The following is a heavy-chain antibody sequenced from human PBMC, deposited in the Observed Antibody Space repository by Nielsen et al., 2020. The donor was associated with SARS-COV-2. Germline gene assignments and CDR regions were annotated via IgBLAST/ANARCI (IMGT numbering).Heavy chain of an antibody. CDR3: ARAFYGSGGSYYYYGMDV. CDR1: GFTFSSYG. J-gene: IGHJ6*02. D-gene: IGHD3-10*01. CDR2: IWYDGSNK. V-gene: IGHV3-33*01. Sequence: GESLKISCAASGFTFSSYGMHWVRQAPGKGLEWVAVIWYDGSNKYYADSVKGRFTISRDNSKNTLYLQMNSLRAEDTAVYYCARAFYGSGGSYYYYGMDVWGQGTTVTVSS.